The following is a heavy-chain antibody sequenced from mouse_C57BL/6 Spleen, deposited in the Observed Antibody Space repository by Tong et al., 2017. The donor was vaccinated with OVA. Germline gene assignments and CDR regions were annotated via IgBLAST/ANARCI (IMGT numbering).Heavy chain of an antibody. D-gene: IGHD2-14*01. CDR1: GFTFSSYG. CDR3: ARREVRRAWFAY. J-gene: IGHJ3*01. Sequence: EVQLQESGGDLVKPGGSLKLSCAASGFTFSSYGMSWVRQTPDKRLEWVATISSGGSYTYYPDSVKGRFTISRDNAKNTMYMQMSSLKSEDTAMYYCARREVRRAWFAYWGQGTLVTV. CDR2: ISSGGSYT. V-gene: IGHV5-6*01.